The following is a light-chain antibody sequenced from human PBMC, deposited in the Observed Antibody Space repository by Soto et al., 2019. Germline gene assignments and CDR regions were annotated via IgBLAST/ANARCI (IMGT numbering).Light chain of an antibody. J-gene: IGLJ1*01. CDR1: SSDVGGNKY. Sequence: QSVLTQPASVSGSPGQSITISCTGTSSDVGGNKYVSWYQQYPGKVPKLLINKVTNRPSGVSYRFSGSKSGNTASLTISALLAEDEADYSCSSYTNTSTLVFGTGTKGTVL. CDR3: SSYTNTSTLV. V-gene: IGLV2-14*01. CDR2: KVT.